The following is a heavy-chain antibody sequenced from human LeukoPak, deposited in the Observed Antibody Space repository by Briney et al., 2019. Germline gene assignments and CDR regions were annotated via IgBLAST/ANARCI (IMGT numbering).Heavy chain of an antibody. CDR1: GYTFTSYA. CDR2: IIPILGIA. V-gene: IGHV1-69*04. CDR3: ARGETYRKLDY. D-gene: IGHD3-16*01. Sequence: GASVKVSCKASGYTFTSYAISWVRQAPGQGLEWMGRIIPILGIANYAQKFQGRVTITADKSTSTAYMELSSLRSEDTAVYYCARGETYRKLDYWGQGTLVTVSS. J-gene: IGHJ4*02.